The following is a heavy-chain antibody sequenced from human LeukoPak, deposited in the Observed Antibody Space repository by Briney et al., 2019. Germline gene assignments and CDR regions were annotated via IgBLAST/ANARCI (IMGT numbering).Heavy chain of an antibody. J-gene: IGHJ1*01. V-gene: IGHV3-23*01. D-gene: IGHD2-21*02. CDR1: GFTFSTYA. CDR2: ISDSGGSA. Sequence: GGSLRLSCAASGFTFSTYAISWVRQAPGKGLEWVSAISDSGGSAYYADSVKGRFTISRDNSKNTLYLQMNSLRAEDTAVYYCAKTLCGGDCYFYAEYFQHWGQGTLVTVSS. CDR3: AKTLCGGDCYFYAEYFQH.